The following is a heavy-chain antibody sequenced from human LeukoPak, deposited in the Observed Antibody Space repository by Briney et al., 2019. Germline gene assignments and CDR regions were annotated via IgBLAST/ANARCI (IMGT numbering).Heavy chain of an antibody. J-gene: IGHJ4*02. CDR1: GGSISSSSYY. CDR3: ARSYDYVWGSYRYYFDY. CDR2: IYYSGST. D-gene: IGHD3-16*02. Sequence: SETLSLTCTVSGGSISSSSYYWGWIRQPPGKGLEWIGSIYYSGSTHYNPSLKSRVTISVDTSKNQFSLRLSSVTAADTAVYYCARSYDYVWGSYRYYFDYWGQGTLVTVSS. V-gene: IGHV4-39*01.